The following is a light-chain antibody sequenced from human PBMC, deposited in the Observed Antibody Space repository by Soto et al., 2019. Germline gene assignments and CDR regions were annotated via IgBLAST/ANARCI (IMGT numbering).Light chain of an antibody. CDR1: QSISSW. CDR3: QQHNSYSRT. V-gene: IGKV1-5*01. Sequence: DIQMTQSPSTLSASVGDRVTITCRASQSISSWLAWYQQKPGKAPKLLIYDASSLESGVPSRFSGSGSGTEFSLTISSLQPDDFATYYCQQHNSYSRTLGQGTKLEIK. J-gene: IGKJ2*01. CDR2: DAS.